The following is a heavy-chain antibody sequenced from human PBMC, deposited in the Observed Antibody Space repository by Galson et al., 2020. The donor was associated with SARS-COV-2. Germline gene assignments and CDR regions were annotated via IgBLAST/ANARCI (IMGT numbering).Heavy chain of an antibody. V-gene: IGHV1-18*04. CDR3: ARLRNDYYDSSGYESLDY. CDR1: GYTFTSYV. D-gene: IGHD3-22*01. Sequence: ASVKVSCKASGYTFTSYVINWVRQAPGQGLEWMGWISVYNGNTIYAQKFQGRVTMTTDTSTSTAYMELRSLRSDDTAVFYCARLRNDYYDSSGYESLDYWGQGTLVTVSS. J-gene: IGHJ4*02. CDR2: ISVYNGNT.